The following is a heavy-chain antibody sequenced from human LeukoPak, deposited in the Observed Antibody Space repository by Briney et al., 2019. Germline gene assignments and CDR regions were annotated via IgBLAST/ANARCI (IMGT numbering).Heavy chain of an antibody. V-gene: IGHV3-23*01. CDR2: ISGSGGST. CDR3: ARRGYYDSSGYDF. J-gene: IGHJ4*02. CDR1: GFTFRSYA. Sequence: GGSLRLSCAASGFTFRSYAMSWVRQAPGKGLEWVSAISGSGGSTYYADSVKGRFTISRDNAKNSLYLQMTSLRAEDTAIYYCARRGYYDSSGYDFWGQGTLVTVSS. D-gene: IGHD3-22*01.